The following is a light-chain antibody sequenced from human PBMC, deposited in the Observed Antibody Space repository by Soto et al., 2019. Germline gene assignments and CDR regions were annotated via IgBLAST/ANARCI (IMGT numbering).Light chain of an antibody. CDR2: EAS. Sequence: EIVLTQSPGTLSLSPGEGATLSCRASQSVSSSSLAWYQQNPGQAPRLLIYEASSRATGIPDRFSGSGSGTDFTLTISRLEPEDFAVYYCQQYRTFGQGTKVDI. V-gene: IGKV3-20*01. CDR1: QSVSSSS. CDR3: QQYRT. J-gene: IGKJ1*01.